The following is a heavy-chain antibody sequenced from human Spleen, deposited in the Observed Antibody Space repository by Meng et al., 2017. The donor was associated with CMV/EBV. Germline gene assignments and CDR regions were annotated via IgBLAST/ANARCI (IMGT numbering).Heavy chain of an antibody. J-gene: IGHJ6*02. CDR2: IIPTFGTP. CDR1: GGTFRKYA. Sequence: SVKVSCKAPGGTFRKYAISWVRQAPGQGLEWMGGIIPTFGTPDYAQNFQGRVTITTDESTSTAYMELSSLRSEDTAVYYCARGREPAAGLDYYGMDVWGQGTTVTVSS. D-gene: IGHD2-2*01. CDR3: ARGREPAAGLDYYGMDV. V-gene: IGHV1-69*05.